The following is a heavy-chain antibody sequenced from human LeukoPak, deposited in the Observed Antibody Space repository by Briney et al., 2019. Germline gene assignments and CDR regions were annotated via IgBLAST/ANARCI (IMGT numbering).Heavy chain of an antibody. CDR1: VGSISSYY. CDR3: ARGGRITMITY. J-gene: IGHJ4*02. CDR2: LYYSGST. Sequence: KPSETLSLTSTVSVGSISSYYWKWMRHPPGKGLEWIGYLYYSGSTNSSAITNYNPSLKSRANILVDTSKNQFSLKLTSVAAADTAVYYCARGGRITMITYWGQGTLVTVSS. D-gene: IGHD3-22*01. V-gene: IGHV4-59*01.